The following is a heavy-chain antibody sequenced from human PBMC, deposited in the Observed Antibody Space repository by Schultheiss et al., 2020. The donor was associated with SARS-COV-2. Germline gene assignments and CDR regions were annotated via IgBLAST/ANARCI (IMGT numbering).Heavy chain of an antibody. J-gene: IGHJ6*03. CDR3: ARVHTAMVRYYYYMDV. V-gene: IGHV3-21*01. CDR2: ITSSSSHT. CDR1: GFTFSDYS. D-gene: IGHD5-18*01. Sequence: GGSLRLSCAGTGFTFSDYSMNWVRQAPGKGLQWVSAITSSSSHTYYADSLKGRFTISRDNVKNSLYLQMNSLRAEDTAVYYCARVHTAMVRYYYYMDVWGKGTTVTVSS.